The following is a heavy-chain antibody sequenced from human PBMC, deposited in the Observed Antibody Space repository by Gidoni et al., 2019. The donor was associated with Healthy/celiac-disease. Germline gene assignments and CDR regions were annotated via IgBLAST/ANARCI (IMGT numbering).Heavy chain of an antibody. V-gene: IGHV4-39*01. CDR3: ASGDDYGDNDAFDI. Sequence: QLQLQESGPGLVKPSETLSLPCTVSAGSISSSSYYWGWIRQPPGKVLEWIGSIYYGGSTYYNPSLKSRVTISVDTSKNQFSLKLSSVPAADTAVYYCASGDDYGDNDAFDIWGQGTMVTVSS. CDR2: IYYGGST. CDR1: AGSISSSSYY. J-gene: IGHJ3*02. D-gene: IGHD4-17*01.